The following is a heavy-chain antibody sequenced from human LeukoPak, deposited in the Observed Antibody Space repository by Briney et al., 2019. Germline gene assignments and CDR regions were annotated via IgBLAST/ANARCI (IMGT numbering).Heavy chain of an antibody. CDR1: GFIFSAYA. V-gene: IGHV3-23*01. CDR3: AKRVTVTTKYFDS. CDR2: IGTGGET. J-gene: IGHJ4*02. Sequence: GGSLRLSCAASGFIFSAYAMSWVRQAPGQGLEWISVIGTGGETHYAESVRGRFTISRSNFKNTLYLQMNSLRAEDTAVYYCAKRVTVTTKYFDSWGQGTLVTVSS. D-gene: IGHD4-17*01.